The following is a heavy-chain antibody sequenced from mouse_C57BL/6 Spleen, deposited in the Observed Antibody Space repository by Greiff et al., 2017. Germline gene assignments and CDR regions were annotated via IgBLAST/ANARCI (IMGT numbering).Heavy chain of an antibody. CDR1: GFTFSDYG. V-gene: IGHV5-17*01. CDR3: ATPIPGDYAMDY. Sequence: EVMLVESGGGLVKPGGSLKLSCAASGFTFSDYGMHWVRQAPENGLEWVAYISTGRSTIYYADTVKGRFTISRDNAKNTLFLQMTSLRSEDTAMXYYATPIPGDYAMDYWGQGTSVTVSS. J-gene: IGHJ4*01. CDR2: ISTGRSTI.